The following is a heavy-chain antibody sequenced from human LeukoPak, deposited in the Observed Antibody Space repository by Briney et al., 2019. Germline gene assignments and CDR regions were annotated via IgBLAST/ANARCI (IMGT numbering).Heavy chain of an antibody. V-gene: IGHV3-21*01. CDR1: GLTFSSYS. Sequence: GGSLRLSCAASGLTFSSYSMNWVRQAPGKGLEWVSSISSSSSYIYYADSVKGRFTTSRDNAKNSLYLQMNSLRAEDTAVYYCARAHSDIVVVPAGYWGQGTLVTVSS. D-gene: IGHD2-2*01. CDR2: ISSSSSYI. CDR3: ARAHSDIVVVPAGY. J-gene: IGHJ4*02.